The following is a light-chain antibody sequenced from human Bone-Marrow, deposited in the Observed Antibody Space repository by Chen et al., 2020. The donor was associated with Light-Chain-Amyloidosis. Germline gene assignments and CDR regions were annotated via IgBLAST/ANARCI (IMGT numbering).Light chain of an antibody. CDR2: AAS. V-gene: IGKV1-9*01. CDR1: QDIXRY. CDR3: QQXXXYPRT. Sequence: DXXLTQXXSFLSASVGARVTXASRASQDIXRYLAXYQQKPGKAXNLVIYAASTLQSGVPXRFXGXGSXXXFTLTISGXXPEDXXTYXXQQXXXYPRTFGQGTKVEIK. J-gene: IGKJ1*01.